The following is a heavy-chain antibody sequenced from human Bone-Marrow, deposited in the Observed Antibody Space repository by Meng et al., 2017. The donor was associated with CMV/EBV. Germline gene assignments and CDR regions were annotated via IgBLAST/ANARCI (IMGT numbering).Heavy chain of an antibody. J-gene: IGHJ6*02. CDR3: AKDEAMGVSPSPYGMDV. Sequence: FSFSCYAMLWVRQAPGKGLEWVSAIGGSGGSTYYADSVKGRFTISRDNSKNTLYLQMNSLRAEDTAVYYCAKDEAMGVSPSPYGMDVWGQGTTVTVSS. V-gene: IGHV3-23*01. CDR1: FSFSCYA. CDR2: IGGSGGST. D-gene: IGHD5-18*01.